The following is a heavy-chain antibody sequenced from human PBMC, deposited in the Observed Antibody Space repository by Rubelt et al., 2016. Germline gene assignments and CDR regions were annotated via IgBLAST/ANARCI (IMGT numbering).Heavy chain of an antibody. D-gene: IGHD2-21*02. CDR2: VFYGGRS. CDR3: AREVYCGGDCYSEDAFDI. V-gene: IGHV4-59*01. J-gene: IGHJ3*02. Sequence: MALEWIGYVFYGGRSNYNPSLRSRVTISVDTSKNQFSLRLNSVTAADTAVYYCAREVYCGGDCYSEDAFDIWGQGTMVTVSS.